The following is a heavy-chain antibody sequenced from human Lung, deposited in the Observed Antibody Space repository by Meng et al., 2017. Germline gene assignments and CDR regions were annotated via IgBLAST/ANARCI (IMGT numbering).Heavy chain of an antibody. J-gene: IGHJ4*02. D-gene: IGHD6-19*01. CDR3: ARDPSNTSGRYAYFDY. Sequence: QVQLVQAGAEVKKHGASVKGACKASGYTFTHHGISWIRQAPGPGLEWMGWISCYNGDTNYAQNLQGRVTMTIDKSTSTAYMDLRSLRSDDTAVYYCARDPSNTSGRYAYFDYWGQGTLVTVSS. V-gene: IGHV1-18*01. CDR2: ISCYNGDT. CDR1: GYTFTHHG.